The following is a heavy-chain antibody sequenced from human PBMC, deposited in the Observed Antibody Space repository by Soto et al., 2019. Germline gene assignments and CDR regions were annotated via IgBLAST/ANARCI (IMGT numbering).Heavy chain of an antibody. CDR3: ARLPQFYNYFLKKDDFDI. CDR1: GDSINSGAYH. V-gene: IGHV4-31*03. D-gene: IGHD3-16*01. J-gene: IGHJ3*02. Sequence: SETLSLTCSVSGDSINSGAYHWTWVRHHPGKGLESIGYIYYSGSASYNPSLTSRATISLDTSKNQFSLRLTSVTTADTAVYYCARLPQFYNYFLKKDDFDIWGQGTMVTVSS. CDR2: IYYSGSA.